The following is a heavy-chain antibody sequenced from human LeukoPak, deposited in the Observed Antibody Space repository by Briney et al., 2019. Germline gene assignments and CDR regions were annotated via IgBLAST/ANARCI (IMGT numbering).Heavy chain of an antibody. D-gene: IGHD6-19*01. CDR2: ISWNSGSI. CDR1: GFTFDDYA. Sequence: GGSLRLSCAASGFTFDDYAMHWVRQAPGKGLEWVSGISWNSGSIGYADSVKGRFTISRDNAKNSLYLRMNSLRAEDTALYYCAKESYSSGWFLGTSYYYYYGMDVWGQGTTVTVSS. V-gene: IGHV3-9*01. J-gene: IGHJ6*02. CDR3: AKESYSSGWFLGTSYYYYYGMDV.